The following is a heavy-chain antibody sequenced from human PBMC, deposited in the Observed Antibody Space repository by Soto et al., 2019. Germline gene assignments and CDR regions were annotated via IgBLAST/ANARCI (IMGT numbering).Heavy chain of an antibody. Sequence: SETLSLTCTVSGGSISSYYWSWIRQPAGKGLEWIGRIYTSGSTNYNPSLKSRVTMSVDTSKNQFSLKLSSVTAADTAVYYCARDPYYYGSGSYLFDPWGQGTLVTVSS. CDR2: IYTSGST. D-gene: IGHD3-10*01. V-gene: IGHV4-4*07. CDR3: ARDPYYYGSGSYLFDP. J-gene: IGHJ5*02. CDR1: GGSISSYY.